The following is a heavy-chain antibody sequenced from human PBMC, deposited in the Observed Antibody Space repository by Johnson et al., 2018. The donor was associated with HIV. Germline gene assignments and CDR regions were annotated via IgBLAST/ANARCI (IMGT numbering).Heavy chain of an antibody. D-gene: IGHD6-13*01. Sequence: QVQLVESGGGLVKPGRSLRLSCAASGFTFSSYGMHWVRQAPGKGLEWVAVISYDGSNKYYADSVKGRFTISRDNSKNTLYLQMNSLRAEDTAVYYCAKASQQLVFYVAVDIWGQGTMVTVSS. CDR1: GFTFSSYG. CDR3: AKASQQLVFYVAVDI. V-gene: IGHV3-30*18. CDR2: ISYDGSNK. J-gene: IGHJ3*02.